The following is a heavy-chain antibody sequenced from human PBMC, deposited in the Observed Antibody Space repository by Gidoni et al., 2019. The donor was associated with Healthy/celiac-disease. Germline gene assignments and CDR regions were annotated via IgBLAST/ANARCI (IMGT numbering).Heavy chain of an antibody. Sequence: EVQLVESGGGLVQPGGSLILSCAASGFTVSSNYMSWVRQAPGKGLEWVSVIYSGGSTYYADSVKGRFTISRHNSKNTLYLQMNSLRAEDTAVYYCAREVQVLSSNAFDIWGQGTMVTVSS. J-gene: IGHJ3*02. CDR3: AREVQVLSSNAFDI. CDR2: IYSGGST. CDR1: GFTVSSNY. D-gene: IGHD2-8*01. V-gene: IGHV3-53*04.